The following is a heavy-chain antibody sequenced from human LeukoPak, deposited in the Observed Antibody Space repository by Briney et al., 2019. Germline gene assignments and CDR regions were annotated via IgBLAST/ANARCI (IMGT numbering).Heavy chain of an antibody. J-gene: IGHJ5*02. D-gene: IGHD3-10*01. V-gene: IGHV3-23*01. Sequence: PGGSLRLSCAASGFTFSSYAMSWVRQAPGKGLEWVSAISGSGGSTYYADSVKGRFTISRDNSKNTLYLQMNSLRAEDTAVYYCAKYYYGSGSYYKSWFDPWGQGTLVTVSS. CDR1: GFTFSSYA. CDR3: AKYYYGSGSYYKSWFDP. CDR2: ISGSGGST.